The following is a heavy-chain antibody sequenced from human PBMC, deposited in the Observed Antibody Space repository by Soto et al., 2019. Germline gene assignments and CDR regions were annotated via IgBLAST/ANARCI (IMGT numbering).Heavy chain of an antibody. CDR3: ERDETYYYGSGPV. CDR1: GLTVSTYW. CDR2: IKQDGSEK. D-gene: IGHD3-10*01. V-gene: IGHV3-7*01. Sequence: XGSLRLSIAASGLTVSTYWRSWVRQAPGKGLEWVANIKQDGSEKYYVDSVKGRFTISRDNAKNSLYLQMNSLRAEDTAVYYCERDETYYYGSGPVGGQRTLVTVSS. J-gene: IGHJ4*02.